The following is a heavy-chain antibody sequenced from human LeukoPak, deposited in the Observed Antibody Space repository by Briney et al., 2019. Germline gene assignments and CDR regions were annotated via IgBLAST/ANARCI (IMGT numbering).Heavy chain of an antibody. V-gene: IGHV1-18*01. CDR2: ISAYNGNT. Sequence: EASVKVSCKASGYTFTSYGISWVRQAPGQGLEWMGWISAYNGNTNYAQKLQGRVTMTRDMSTSTVYMELSSLRSEDTAVYYCARDYYYAVDYWGQGTLVTVSS. CDR1: GYTFTSYG. J-gene: IGHJ4*02. D-gene: IGHD3-22*01. CDR3: ARDYYYAVDY.